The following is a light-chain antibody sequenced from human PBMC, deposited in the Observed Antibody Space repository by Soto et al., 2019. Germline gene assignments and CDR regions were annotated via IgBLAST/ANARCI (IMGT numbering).Light chain of an antibody. CDR3: QVWDSSSDPVV. CDR2: YDS. V-gene: IGLV3-21*04. CDR1: NIGSKS. Sequence: SYELTQPPSMSVAPGKTARITCGGNNIGSKSVHWYQQKPGQAPVLVIYYDSDRPSGIPERFSGSNSGNTATLTISRVEAGDEADYYCQVWDSSSDPVVFGGGTKLT. J-gene: IGLJ2*01.